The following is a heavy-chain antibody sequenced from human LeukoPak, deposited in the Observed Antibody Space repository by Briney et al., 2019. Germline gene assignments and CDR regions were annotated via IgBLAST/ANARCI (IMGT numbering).Heavy chain of an antibody. CDR1: GFMFDAYA. Sequence: SLRLSCAASGFMFDAYAMHWVRQAPGKGLEWVSGISWNGGSTGFADSVKGRFTISRDNAKNSLSLHVNSLRAEDTALYFCAKGRSGNCYTETYFVCWGQGTLVTVSS. V-gene: IGHV3-9*01. CDR2: ISWNGGST. CDR3: AKGRSGNCYTETYFVC. D-gene: IGHD1-26*01. J-gene: IGHJ4*02.